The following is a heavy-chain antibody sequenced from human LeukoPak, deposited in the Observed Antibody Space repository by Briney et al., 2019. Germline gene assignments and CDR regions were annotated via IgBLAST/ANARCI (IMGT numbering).Heavy chain of an antibody. CDR2: ISAYNGNT. D-gene: IGHD3-10*01. V-gene: IGHV1-18*01. J-gene: IGHJ5*02. Sequence: ASVKVSCKASGYTFTSYGISWVRQAPGQGLEWMGWISAYNGNTNYAQKLQGRVTMTTDTSTSTAYMELRSLRSDDTAVYYCARRGPGSYPTAWFDPWGQGTLVTVSS. CDR3: ARRGPGSYPTAWFDP. CDR1: GYTFTSYG.